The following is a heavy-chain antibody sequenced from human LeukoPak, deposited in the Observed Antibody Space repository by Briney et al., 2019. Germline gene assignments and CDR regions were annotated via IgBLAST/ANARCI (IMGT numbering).Heavy chain of an antibody. V-gene: IGHV3-23*01. CDR3: ARDPELYSSSWYLDY. CDR1: GFTFSSYA. CDR2: ISGSGGST. J-gene: IGHJ4*02. D-gene: IGHD6-13*01. Sequence: GGSLRLSCAASGFTFSSYAMSWVRQAPGKGLEWVSAISGSGGSTYYADSVKGRFTISRDNSKNTLYLQMNSLRAEDTAVYYCARDPELYSSSWYLDYWGQGTLVTVSS.